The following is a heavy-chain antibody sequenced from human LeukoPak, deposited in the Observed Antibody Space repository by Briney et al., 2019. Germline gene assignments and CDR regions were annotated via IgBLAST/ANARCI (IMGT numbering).Heavy chain of an antibody. CDR2: INPSGGST. CDR1: GYTFTSYY. J-gene: IGHJ4*02. CDR3: ARDPGIAAAGPEGDY. V-gene: IGHV1-46*01. Sequence: ASVKVSCKASGYTFTSYYMHWVRQAPGQGLEWMGIINPSGGSTSYAQKFQGRDTMTRDMSTSTVYMELSSLRSEDTAVYYCARDPGIAAAGPEGDYWGQGTLVTVSS. D-gene: IGHD6-13*01.